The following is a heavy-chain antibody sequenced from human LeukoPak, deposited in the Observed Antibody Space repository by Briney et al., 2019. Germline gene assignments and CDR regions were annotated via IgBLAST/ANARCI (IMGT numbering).Heavy chain of an antibody. CDR1: GYSFTSYW. V-gene: IGHV5-51*01. CDR2: IYPGGSDT. Sequence: GESLKISCKGSGYSFTSYWIGWVRQLPGKGLEWMGIIYPGGSDTRYSPSFQGQVTISADKSISTAYLQWRSLKASDTAMYYCARQALASAGNISDYWGQGTLVTVSS. CDR3: ARQALASAGNISDY. J-gene: IGHJ4*02. D-gene: IGHD6-13*01.